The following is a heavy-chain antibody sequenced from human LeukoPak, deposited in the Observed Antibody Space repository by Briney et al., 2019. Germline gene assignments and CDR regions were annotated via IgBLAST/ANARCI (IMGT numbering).Heavy chain of an antibody. V-gene: IGHV4-34*01. Sequence: SETLSLTCAVYGGSFSGYYWSWIRQPPGKGLEWIGEINHSGSTNYNPSLKSRVTISVDTSKNQFSLKLSSVTAADTAVYYCARSPEGRYYYDSSGFSYYYYYMDVWGKGTTVTISS. CDR3: ARSPEGRYYYDSSGFSYYYYYMDV. J-gene: IGHJ6*03. CDR1: GGSFSGYY. CDR2: INHSGST. D-gene: IGHD3-22*01.